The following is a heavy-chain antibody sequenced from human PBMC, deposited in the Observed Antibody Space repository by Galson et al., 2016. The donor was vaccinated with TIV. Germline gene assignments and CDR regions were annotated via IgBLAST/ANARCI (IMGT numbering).Heavy chain of an antibody. CDR1: GGSFSSHV. CDR3: AKDRNTAMDTYYWYHGMDV. V-gene: IGHV1-69*13. D-gene: IGHD5-18*01. CDR2: IIPLFSTA. J-gene: IGHJ6*02. Sequence: SVKVSCKASGGSFSSHVFSWVRQAPGQGLEWMGGIIPLFSTANYAQKSQGRVTITADESTSTAYMELTSLRYDDTAIYYCAKDRNTAMDTYYWYHGMDVWGQGTTVTVSS.